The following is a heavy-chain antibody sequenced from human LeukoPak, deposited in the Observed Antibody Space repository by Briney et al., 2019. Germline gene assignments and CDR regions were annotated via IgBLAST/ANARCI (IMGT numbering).Heavy chain of an antibody. CDR1: GGSISSSSYY. V-gene: IGHV4-39*01. J-gene: IGHJ6*02. CDR2: IYYSGST. CDR3: ARQGEIFGMDV. Sequence: PSETLSLTCTVSGGSISSSSYYWGWIRQPSGKGLEWIGSIYYSGSTYYNPSLKSRVTISVDTSKNQFSLKLSSVTAADTAVYYCARQGEIFGMDVWGQGTTVTVSS. D-gene: IGHD3-3*01.